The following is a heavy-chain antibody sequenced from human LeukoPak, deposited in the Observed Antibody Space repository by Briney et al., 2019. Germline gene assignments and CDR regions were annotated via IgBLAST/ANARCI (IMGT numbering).Heavy chain of an antibody. J-gene: IGHJ4*02. CDR3: AKGGSSGWSHIDY. D-gene: IGHD6-19*01. V-gene: IGHV3-53*05. CDR1: GFTVSSNY. CDR2: IYSGGST. Sequence: AGSLRLSCAASGFTVSSNYMSWVRQAPGQELVGGSVIYSGGSTYYADSVKGRITISRDNTKNSFYLQIHSLRAEDTALYYCAKGGSSGWSHIDYWGQGTLVSVSS.